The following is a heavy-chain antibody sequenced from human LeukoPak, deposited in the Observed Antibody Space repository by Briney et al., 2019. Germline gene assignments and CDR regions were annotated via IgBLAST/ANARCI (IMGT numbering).Heavy chain of an antibody. V-gene: IGHV1-8*01. D-gene: IGHD3-3*01. J-gene: IGHJ4*02. Sequence: ASVKVSRKASGYTFTSYDINWVQQATGQGLEWMGWMNPNSGNTGYAQKFQGRVTMTRNTSISTAYMELSSLRSEDTAVYYCARGRHYDFWSGYTSLDYWGQGTLVTVSS. CDR1: GYTFTSYD. CDR2: MNPNSGNT. CDR3: ARGRHYDFWSGYTSLDY.